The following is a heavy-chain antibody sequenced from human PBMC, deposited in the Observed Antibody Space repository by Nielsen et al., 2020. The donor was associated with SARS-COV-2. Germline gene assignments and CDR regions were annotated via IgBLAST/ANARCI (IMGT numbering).Heavy chain of an antibody. CDR2: IFSNDEK. CDR3: ARIYSSSWYELGYYYYYMDV. V-gene: IGHV2-26*01. D-gene: IGHD6-13*01. J-gene: IGHJ6*03. Sequence: WIRQPPGKALEWLAHIFSNDEKSYSTSLKSRLTISKGTSKSQVVLTMTNMDPVDTATYYCARIYSSSWYELGYYYYYMDVWGKGTTVTVSS.